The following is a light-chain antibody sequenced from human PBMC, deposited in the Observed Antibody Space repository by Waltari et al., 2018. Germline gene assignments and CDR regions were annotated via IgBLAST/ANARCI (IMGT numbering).Light chain of an antibody. J-gene: IGKJ4*01. V-gene: IGKV1-5*03. CDR2: KAS. CDR1: QSISNW. CDR3: QQYNSYSLLT. Sequence: DIQMTQSPSTLSASVGDRVIITCRASQSISNWLAWYQQKPGKAPKLLIYKASTLESGVPSRFSGSGSGTDFTLTISSLQPDDFATYYCQQYNSYSLLTFGGGTKIEIK.